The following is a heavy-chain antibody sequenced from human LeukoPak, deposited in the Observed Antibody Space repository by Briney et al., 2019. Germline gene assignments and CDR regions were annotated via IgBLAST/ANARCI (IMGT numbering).Heavy chain of an antibody. D-gene: IGHD6-13*01. CDR3: ASHSATWYFQH. J-gene: IGHJ1*01. V-gene: IGHV4-59*01. Sequence: KASETLSLTCTVSGGSISSYYWSWIRQPTGQGLEWIVYIYYSGSTNYKPSLKSRVTMSLNTSKNQFSLKLSSVTAADTAIYYCASHSATWYFQHWGQGTPVTVSS. CDR1: GGSISSYY. CDR2: IYYSGST.